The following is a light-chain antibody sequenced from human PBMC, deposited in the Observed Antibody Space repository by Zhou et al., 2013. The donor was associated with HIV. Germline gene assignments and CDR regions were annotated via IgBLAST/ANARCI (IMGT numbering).Light chain of an antibody. V-gene: IGKV1-27*01. CDR1: QDVSEF. J-gene: IGKJ1*01. Sequence: DIQMTQSPSSLSASVGDRVTIACRASQDVSEFLAWYQQKPGNVPNVLIYGASTLQSGVSSRFSGSGSGTDFTLTISDLQPEDVGTYYCQQLNSYPWTFGQGTKVEIK. CDR3: QQLNSYPWT. CDR2: GAS.